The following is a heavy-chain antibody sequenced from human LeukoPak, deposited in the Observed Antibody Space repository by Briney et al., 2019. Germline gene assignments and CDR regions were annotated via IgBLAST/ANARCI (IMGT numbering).Heavy chain of an antibody. CDR3: ARDGGATVGYDY. J-gene: IGHJ4*02. Sequence: GGSLRLSCAASGFTVSSNYMSWVRQAPGKGLERVSVIYSGGSTYYADSVKGRFTISRDNSKNTLYLQMNSLRAEDTAVYYCARDGGATVGYDYWGQGTLVTVSS. D-gene: IGHD1-26*01. V-gene: IGHV3-53*01. CDR2: IYSGGST. CDR1: GFTVSSNY.